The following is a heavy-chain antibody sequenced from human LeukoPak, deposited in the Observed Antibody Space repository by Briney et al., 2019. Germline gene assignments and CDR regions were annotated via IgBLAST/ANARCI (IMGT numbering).Heavy chain of an antibody. V-gene: IGHV3-21*06. D-gene: IGHD3-10*01. CDR2: ISRNRNYI. Sequence: GGSLRLSCAASGFSFSLYSMNWVRQAPGKGLEWVSTISRNRNYIYYAGSVKGRFAISRDDARNSLFLHMNSLRAEDSAVYFRTRDLSAGLPGGFDSWGQGTLVSVSS. CDR1: GFSFSLYS. J-gene: IGHJ4*02. CDR3: TRDLSAGLPGGFDS.